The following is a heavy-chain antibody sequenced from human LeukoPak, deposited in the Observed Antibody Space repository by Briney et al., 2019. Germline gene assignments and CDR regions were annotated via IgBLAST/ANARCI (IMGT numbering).Heavy chain of an antibody. CDR3: ARDRGYCSGDSCSLILDY. J-gene: IGHJ4*02. Sequence: GRSLRLSCAASGFTFSIYAMHCVREAPGKGLEWGAVISSEGGTKFYADSVKGRFTVSRDSSKNSLYLQRNSLRAEDRAVYYCARDRGYCSGDSCSLILDYWGQGTLVTVSS. CDR1: GFTFSIYA. V-gene: IGHV3-30*04. CDR2: ISSEGGTK. D-gene: IGHD2-15*01.